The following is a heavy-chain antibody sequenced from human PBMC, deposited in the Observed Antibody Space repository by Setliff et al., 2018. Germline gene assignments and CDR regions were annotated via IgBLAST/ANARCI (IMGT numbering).Heavy chain of an antibody. CDR3: AKGPYFSLGELSSLFDY. CDR2: INWDGGNK. CDR1: GFPLYDYA. Sequence: LRLSCAASGFPLYDYAMHWVRQAPGKGLEWVAGINWDGGNKVYADSVKGRFTISRDNSKNTLYLQMNSLRAEDTAVYYRAKGPYFSLGELSSLFDYWGQGTLVTVSS. D-gene: IGHD3-16*02. J-gene: IGHJ4*02. V-gene: IGHV3-9*01.